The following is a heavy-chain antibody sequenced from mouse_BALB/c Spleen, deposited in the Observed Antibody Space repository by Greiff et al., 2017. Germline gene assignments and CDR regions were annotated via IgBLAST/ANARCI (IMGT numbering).Heavy chain of an antibody. V-gene: IGHV3-6*02. CDR3: ARCIYDGYSYAMDY. CDR2: ISYDGSN. J-gene: IGHJ4*01. D-gene: IGHD2-3*01. Sequence: DVKLQESGPGLVKPSQSLSLTCSVTGYSITSGYYWNWIRQFPGNQLEWMGYISYDGSNNYKPSLKNRISITRDTSKNQFFLKLNSVTTEDTATYYCARCIYDGYSYAMDYWGQGTSVTVAS. CDR1: GYSITSGYY.